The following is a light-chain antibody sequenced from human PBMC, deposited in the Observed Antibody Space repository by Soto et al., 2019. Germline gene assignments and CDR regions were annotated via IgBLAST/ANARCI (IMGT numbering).Light chain of an antibody. CDR3: EQYGSSPPSIT. J-gene: IGKJ5*01. Sequence: EIVLTQSPATLSLSQGERATLSCRASQSVSINLAWYQQKPGQAPRLLIYGTSNRATGIPDRFTGSGSGTDLTLTISSLEPEDFAVYYCEQYGSSPPSITFCQGTRLEI. CDR1: QSVSIN. V-gene: IGKV3-20*01. CDR2: GTS.